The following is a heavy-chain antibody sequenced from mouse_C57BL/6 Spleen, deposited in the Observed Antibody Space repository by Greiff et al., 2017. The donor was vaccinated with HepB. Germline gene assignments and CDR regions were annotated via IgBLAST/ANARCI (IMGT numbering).Heavy chain of an antibody. CDR3: ARNPLLSYFDV. CDR1: GYAFSSSW. D-gene: IGHD2-1*01. Sequence: VKLQQSGPELVKPGASVKISCKASGYAFSSSWMNWVKQRPGKGLEWIGRIYPGDGDTNYNGKFKGKATLTADKSSSTAYMQLSSLTSEDSAVYFCARNPLLSYFDVWGTGTTVTVSS. J-gene: IGHJ1*03. V-gene: IGHV1-82*01. CDR2: IYPGDGDT.